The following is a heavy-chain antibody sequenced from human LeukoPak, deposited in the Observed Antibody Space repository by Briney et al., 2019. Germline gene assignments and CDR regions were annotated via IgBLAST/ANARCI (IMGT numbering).Heavy chain of an antibody. D-gene: IGHD3-22*01. V-gene: IGHV1-18*01. CDR1: GYTFTSYG. CDR2: ISAYNGNT. J-gene: IGHJ6*03. Sequence: ASVKVSCKASGYTFTSYGISWVRQAPGQGLEWMGWISAYNGNTNYAQKPQGRVTMTTDTSTSTAYMELRSLRSDDTAVYYCARSLGYYDSSGYYLNYYYYYYMDVWGKGTTVTVSS. CDR3: ARSLGYYDSSGYYLNYYYYYYMDV.